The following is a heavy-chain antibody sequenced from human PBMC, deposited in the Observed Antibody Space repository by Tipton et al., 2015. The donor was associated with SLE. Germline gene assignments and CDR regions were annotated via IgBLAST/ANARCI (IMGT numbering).Heavy chain of an antibody. Sequence: SLRLSCAASGFTFSSYEMNWVRQAPGKGLEWVSYISSSGRTIYYADSVKGRFTISRDNAKNSLYLQMNSLRAEDTAVYYCAREDSSSWSSYYYYYGMDVWGQGTTVTVSS. CDR3: AREDSSSWSSYYYYYGMDV. D-gene: IGHD6-13*01. J-gene: IGHJ6*02. CDR2: ISSSGRTI. V-gene: IGHV3-48*03. CDR1: GFTFSSYE.